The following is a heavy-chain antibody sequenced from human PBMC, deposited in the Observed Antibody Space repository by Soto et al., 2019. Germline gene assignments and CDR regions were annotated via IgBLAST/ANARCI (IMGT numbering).Heavy chain of an antibody. CDR2: IQPSGGI. J-gene: IGHJ4*02. CDR1: DGSFSDTY. D-gene: IGHD4-4*01. V-gene: IGHV4-34*01. Sequence: QVQLQQWGAGLLKPSDTLSLTCDVYDGSFSDTYWSWTRQPPGKGLEWIGEIQPSGGISYNPSLTSRVTISVDMTRNQFSLKLTSVTAADTAVYYCARGVDYSKAGAYWGQGTLVTVSS. CDR3: ARGVDYSKAGAY.